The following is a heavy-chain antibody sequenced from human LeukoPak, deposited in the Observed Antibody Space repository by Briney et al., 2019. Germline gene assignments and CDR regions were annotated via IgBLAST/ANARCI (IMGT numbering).Heavy chain of an antibody. CDR3: AKSTPPYYYDSSGSEGFDY. D-gene: IGHD3-22*01. CDR2: IWYDGSNK. Sequence: GGSLRLSCAASGFTFSSYGMHWVRQAPGKGLEWVAVIWYDGSNKYYADSVKGRFTISRDNSKNTLYLQMNSLRAEDTAVYYCAKSTPPYYYDSSGSEGFDYWGQGTLVTVSS. CDR1: GFTFSSYG. V-gene: IGHV3-33*06. J-gene: IGHJ4*02.